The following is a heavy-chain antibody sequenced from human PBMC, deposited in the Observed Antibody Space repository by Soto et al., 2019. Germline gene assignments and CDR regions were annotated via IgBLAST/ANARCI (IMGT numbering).Heavy chain of an antibody. V-gene: IGHV3-30*04. CDR2: ISYDGSNK. CDR1: GFIINNYA. Sequence: PGGCLGLSCAASGFIINNYAMHWVRQTPGKGLEWVAVISYDGSNKYYADSVKGRFTISRDNSKNTLYIQMNNLRPDDSAVYYCARRQDFGGPHYYYGMDVWGQGTTVTVSS. J-gene: IGHJ6*02. CDR3: ARRQDFGGPHYYYGMDV. D-gene: IGHD3-3*01.